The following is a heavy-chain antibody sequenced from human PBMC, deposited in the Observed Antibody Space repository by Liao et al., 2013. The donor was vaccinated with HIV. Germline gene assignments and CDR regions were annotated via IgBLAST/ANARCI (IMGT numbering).Heavy chain of an antibody. J-gene: IGHJ4*02. Sequence: QLQLQESGPGLVKPSETLSLTCSVSGDTMRSANYYWSWIRQSAGKALEWIGYVYSSGSTNYNPSLKSRVTMSVDTSKRQFSLKLSSVTAADTAVYYCATDSLAYCGGDCRDDYWGQGILVTVSS. D-gene: IGHD2-21*01. CDR3: ATDSLAYCGGDCRDDY. CDR1: GDTMRSANYY. V-gene: IGHV4-61*10. CDR2: VYSSGST.